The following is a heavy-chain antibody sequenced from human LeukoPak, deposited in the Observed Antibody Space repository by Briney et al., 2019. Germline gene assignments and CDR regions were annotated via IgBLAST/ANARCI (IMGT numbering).Heavy chain of an antibody. CDR3: ATRHHSRTYMVPLDS. V-gene: IGHV4/OR15-8*02. Sequence: SETLSLTCAVYGVSISSDNWWTWARQPPGKGLEWIGETHRSGDTKYNPSLNGRVTISMDNSKNQLSLNLISVTAADTAIYFCATRHHSRTYMVPLDSWGQGTLVTVSS. CDR1: GVSISSDNW. J-gene: IGHJ4*02. CDR2: THRSGDT. D-gene: IGHD3-10*01.